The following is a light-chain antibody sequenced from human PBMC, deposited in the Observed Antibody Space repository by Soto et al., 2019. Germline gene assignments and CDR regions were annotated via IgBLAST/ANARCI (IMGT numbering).Light chain of an antibody. J-gene: IGLJ1*01. Sequence: QSVLTQPPSASGSPGQSVTISCTGTSSDVGGYNYVSWYQQHPGKAPKLMISEVTKRSSGVPDRFSGSKSGNTASLTVSGLQAEDEADYYCSSYTGSDNFVFGTGTKLTVL. V-gene: IGLV2-8*01. CDR1: SSDVGGYNY. CDR3: SSYTGSDNFV. CDR2: EVT.